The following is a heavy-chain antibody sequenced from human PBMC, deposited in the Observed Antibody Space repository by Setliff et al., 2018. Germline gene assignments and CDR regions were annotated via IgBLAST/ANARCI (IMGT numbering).Heavy chain of an antibody. Sequence: SETLSLTCAVYGGSFSGYQWSWIRQPPGEGLEWVGEINHSGNTNYNPSLKSRVSISVEKSKNQFSLMLTSVTAADTAVYYCARAQVVFAISAPVWYFEVWGRGTQVTVSS. CDR3: ARAQVVFAISAPVWYFEV. D-gene: IGHD2-21*01. V-gene: IGHV4-34*01. CDR1: GGSFSGYQ. CDR2: INHSGNT. J-gene: IGHJ2*01.